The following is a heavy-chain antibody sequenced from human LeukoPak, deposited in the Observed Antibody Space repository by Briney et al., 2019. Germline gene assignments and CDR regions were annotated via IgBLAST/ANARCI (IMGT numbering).Heavy chain of an antibody. CDR3: AKDLTTVTPRNGMDV. CDR1: GFTFSDYA. D-gene: IGHD4-17*01. V-gene: IGHV3-23*01. CDR2: ISDDGSGT. J-gene: IGHJ6*02. Sequence: PGGSLRLSCAASGFTFSDYAMSWVRQAPGQGLEWVSTISDDGSGTYYADSVKGRFTISRDNSKSTIYLQMNSLRAEDTAVYYCAKDLTTVTPRNGMDVWGQGTTVTVSS.